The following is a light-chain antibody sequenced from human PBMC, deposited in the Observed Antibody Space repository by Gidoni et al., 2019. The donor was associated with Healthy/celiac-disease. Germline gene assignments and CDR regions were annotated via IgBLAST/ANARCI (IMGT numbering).Light chain of an antibody. V-gene: IGLV1-44*01. CDR1: SSNIGSNT. CDR3: AAWDDSLNGRV. J-gene: IGLJ3*02. CDR2: SNN. Sequence: QSVLTQPPSASGTPGQRVTISSSGSSSNIGSNTVNWYQQLPGTAPKLLIYSNNQRPSGVPDRFSGSKSGTSASLAISGLQSEDEADYHCAAWDDSLNGRVFGGGTKLTVL.